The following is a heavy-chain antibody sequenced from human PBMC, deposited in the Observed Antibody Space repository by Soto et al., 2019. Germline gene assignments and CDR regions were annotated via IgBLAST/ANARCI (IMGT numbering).Heavy chain of an antibody. CDR1: VDLMNGYY. Sequence: QVQLQESGPGLVKPSETLSLNCTVSVDLMNGYYWSWIRQPPGKALDWIGYVYDSGSANYNPSLKSRVTMLVDTSKNQFSLKLRSVTAADTAVYYCARDIGGDSKGFFDYWGQGTLVTVSS. CDR2: VYDSGSA. D-gene: IGHD2-21*01. J-gene: IGHJ4*02. V-gene: IGHV4-59*01. CDR3: ARDIGGDSKGFFDY.